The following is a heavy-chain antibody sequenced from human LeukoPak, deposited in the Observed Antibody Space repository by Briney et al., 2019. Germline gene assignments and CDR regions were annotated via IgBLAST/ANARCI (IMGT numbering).Heavy chain of an antibody. D-gene: IGHD5-24*01. V-gene: IGHV4-34*01. CDR3: ARGQDAYYRVHRYNWFDP. CDR2: TNHSGST. CDR1: GGSFSGYY. Sequence: SETLSLTCAVYGGSFSGYYWSWIRQPPGKGLEWIGETNHSGSTNYNPSLKSRVTISVDTSKNQFSLKLSSVTAADTAVYYCARGQDAYYRVHRYNWFDPWGQGTLVTASS. J-gene: IGHJ5*02.